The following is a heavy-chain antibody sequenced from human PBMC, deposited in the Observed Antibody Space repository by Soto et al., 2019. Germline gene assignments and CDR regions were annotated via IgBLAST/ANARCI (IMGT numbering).Heavy chain of an antibody. CDR2: IFASGRT. V-gene: IGHV4-4*07. D-gene: IGHD4-17*01. Sequence: SETLSLTCTVSGGSISNDRWSWVRQPAGKGLEWIGRIFASGRTNYNPSLQSRVTMSVDTSKNXXXXXXTSLAAADTAVYYCTRGTFETTAPFYWGQGIPVTVSS. CDR3: TRGTFETTAPFY. CDR1: GGSISNDR. J-gene: IGHJ4*02.